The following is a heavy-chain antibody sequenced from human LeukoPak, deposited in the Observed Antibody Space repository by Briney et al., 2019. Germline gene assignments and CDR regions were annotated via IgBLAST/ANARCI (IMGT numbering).Heavy chain of an antibody. CDR3: ARRGAAGTYYFDY. Sequence: GGSLRLSCAASGFTFSSHVMSWVRQAPGKGLEWVSAISGSSGGTVYADSVKGRFTISRDNSKNTLYLQTNSLRAEDTAVYYCARRGAAGTYYFDYWGQGTLVTVSS. D-gene: IGHD6-13*01. CDR2: ISGSSGGT. J-gene: IGHJ4*02. V-gene: IGHV3-23*01. CDR1: GFTFSSHV.